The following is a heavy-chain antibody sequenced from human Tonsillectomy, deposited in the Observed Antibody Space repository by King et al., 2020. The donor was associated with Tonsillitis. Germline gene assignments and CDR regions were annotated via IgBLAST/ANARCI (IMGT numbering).Heavy chain of an antibody. CDR3: AHKPKPRLHRYFDP. V-gene: IGHV2-5*02. D-gene: IGHD2-21*01. CDR1: GFSLSTSGMG. CDR2: IYWDEDK. J-gene: IGHJ4*02. Sequence: ITLKESGPTLVKPTQTLTLTCTFSGFSLSTSGMGVGWIRQPPGKALEWLALIYWDEDKRYSPSLKSRLNITKDTSKNQVVLTMTNMDPVDTATYYCAHKPKPRLHRYFDPWGQGTLVTVSS.